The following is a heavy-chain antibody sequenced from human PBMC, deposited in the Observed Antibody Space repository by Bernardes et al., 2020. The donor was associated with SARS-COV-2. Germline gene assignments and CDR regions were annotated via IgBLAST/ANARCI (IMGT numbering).Heavy chain of an antibody. J-gene: IGHJ5*02. CDR1: GFTFSSYG. D-gene: IGHD6-13*01. CDR2: IWYDGSNK. CDR3: ARDTYRSSWYWFGP. V-gene: IGHV3-33*01. Sequence: GGSLRLSCAASGFTFSSYGMHWVRQAPGKGLEWVAVIWYDGSNKYYADSVKGRFTISRDNSKNTLYLQMNSLRAEDTAVYYCARDTYRSSWYWFGPWGQGTLVTVSS.